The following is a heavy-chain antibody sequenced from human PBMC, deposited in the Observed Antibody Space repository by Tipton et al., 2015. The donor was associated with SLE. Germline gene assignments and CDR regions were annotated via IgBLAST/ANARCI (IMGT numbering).Heavy chain of an antibody. D-gene: IGHD2-15*01. J-gene: IGHJ4*02. V-gene: IGHV4-59*08. CDR2: IYYSGST. Sequence: TLSLTCTVSGDSISSHYWSWIRQSPGKGLEWIGYIYYSGSTNYNPSLKSRVTISVDTSKNQFSLKLSSVTAADTAVYYCARPYCSGGSCYLFEDWGQGTLVTVSS. CDR3: ARPYCSGGSCYLFED. CDR1: GDSISSHY.